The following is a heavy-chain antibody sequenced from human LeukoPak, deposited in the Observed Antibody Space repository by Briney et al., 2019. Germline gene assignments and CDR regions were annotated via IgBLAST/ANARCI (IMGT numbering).Heavy chain of an antibody. CDR3: ALLDIVVVPAAISAFDI. D-gene: IGHD2-2*01. V-gene: IGHV3-21*01. CDR1: GFTFSSHG. Sequence: GGSLRLSCAASGFTFSSHGMSWVRQAPGKGLEWVSSISSSSSYIYYADSVKGRFTISRDNAKNSLYLQMNSLRAEDTAVYYCALLDIVVVPAAISAFDIWGQGTMVTVSS. CDR2: ISSSSSYI. J-gene: IGHJ3*02.